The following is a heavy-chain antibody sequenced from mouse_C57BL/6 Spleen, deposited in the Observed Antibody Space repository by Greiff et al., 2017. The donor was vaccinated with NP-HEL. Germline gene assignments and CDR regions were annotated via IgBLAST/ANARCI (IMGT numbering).Heavy chain of an antibody. J-gene: IGHJ3*01. D-gene: IGHD2-4*01. CDR3: TGGPIYYDYGGFAY. CDR2: IDPENGDT. Sequence: VQLQQSGAELVRPGASVKLSCTASGFNIKDDYMHWVKQRPEQGLEWIGWIDPENGDTEYASKFQGKATITADTSSNTAYLQLSSLISEDTAVYYCTGGPIYYDYGGFAYWGQGTLVTVSA. CDR1: GFNIKDDY. V-gene: IGHV14-4*01.